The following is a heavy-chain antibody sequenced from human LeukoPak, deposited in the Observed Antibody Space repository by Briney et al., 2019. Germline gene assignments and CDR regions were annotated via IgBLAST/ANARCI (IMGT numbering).Heavy chain of an antibody. D-gene: IGHD6-13*01. V-gene: IGHV3-7*01. Sequence: GGSLRLSCVAPGFTFSSNWMSWVRQAPGKGLEWLANIKYDGSEKYYVDSVKGRFSISRDNAKNSVFLEMNSLRAEDTAEYYCARSKSYAFDFWGQGTMVTVSS. J-gene: IGHJ3*01. CDR3: ARSKSYAFDF. CDR2: IKYDGSEK. CDR1: GFTFSSNW.